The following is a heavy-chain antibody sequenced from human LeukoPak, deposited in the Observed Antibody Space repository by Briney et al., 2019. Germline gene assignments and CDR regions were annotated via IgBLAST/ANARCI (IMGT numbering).Heavy chain of an antibody. Sequence: GGSLRLSCAASGFTVSSNYMSWVRQAPGKGLEWVSVIYSGGSTYYADSVKGRFTISRHNSKNTLYLQMNSLRAEDTAVYYCAREIGGWYGYASDIWGQGTMVTVSS. J-gene: IGHJ3*02. CDR3: AREIGGWYGYASDI. CDR2: IYSGGST. D-gene: IGHD6-19*01. V-gene: IGHV3-53*04. CDR1: GFTVSSNY.